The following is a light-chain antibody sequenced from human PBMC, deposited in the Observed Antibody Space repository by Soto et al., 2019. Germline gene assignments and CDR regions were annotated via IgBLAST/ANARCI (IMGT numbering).Light chain of an antibody. CDR1: DSISPW. V-gene: IGKV1-5*03. J-gene: IGKJ2*01. Sequence: IQIALVPSNMAAAVGDRVTITCRASDSISPWVAWYQQKPGKAPKLLIYKASTLKSGVPSRFSGSGSGTEFTLTFSSLKPNDFATYYCQRYKSYSAPLGQGT. CDR2: KAS. CDR3: QRYKSYSAP.